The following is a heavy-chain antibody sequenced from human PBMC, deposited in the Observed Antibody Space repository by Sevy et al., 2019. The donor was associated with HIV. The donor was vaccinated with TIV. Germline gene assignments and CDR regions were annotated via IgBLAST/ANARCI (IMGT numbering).Heavy chain of an antibody. Sequence: GGSLRLSCTASGFTFGDYCMSWVRQAPGKGLEWVAFLKSDVYGGTVDHAASVRGRVVISRDDSKTIAYLQMNDLKTEETGVYYCSRWKAAQSIFDYWGQGALVTVSS. CDR2: LKSDVYGGTV. D-gene: IGHD6-13*01. J-gene: IGHJ4*02. V-gene: IGHV3-49*04. CDR3: SRWKAAQSIFDY. CDR1: GFTFGDYC.